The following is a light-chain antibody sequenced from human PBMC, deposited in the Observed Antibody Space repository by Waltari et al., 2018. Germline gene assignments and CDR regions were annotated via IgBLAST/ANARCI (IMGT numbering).Light chain of an antibody. CDR1: QDISRW. Sequence: DILLTQSPSTLSASVGDRVPITCRASQDISRWLAWYQQKPGKAPNLLIFDASSLASGVPSRFSGSGSGTDFTLTISSLQPDDFATYYCQQYNSYSPWTFGPGTKVEIK. J-gene: IGKJ1*01. V-gene: IGKV1-5*01. CDR3: QQYNSYSPWT. CDR2: DAS.